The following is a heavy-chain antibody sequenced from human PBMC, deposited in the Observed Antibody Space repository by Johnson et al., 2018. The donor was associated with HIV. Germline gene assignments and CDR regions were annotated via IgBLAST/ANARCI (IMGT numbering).Heavy chain of an antibody. CDR2: VSGSGGST. V-gene: IGHV3-23*04. D-gene: IGHD6-19*01. J-gene: IGHJ3*02. Sequence: VQLVESGGGLVQPGGSLRVSCAASGFTFSSYGMSWVRQAPGKGLEWVSGVSGSGGSTYYADSVKGRVIISRDNSKNTLSLQMNSLRAEDTAVYYCAKGDDSSGWYNGAFDIWGLGTMVTVSS. CDR1: GFTFSSYG. CDR3: AKGDDSSGWYNGAFDI.